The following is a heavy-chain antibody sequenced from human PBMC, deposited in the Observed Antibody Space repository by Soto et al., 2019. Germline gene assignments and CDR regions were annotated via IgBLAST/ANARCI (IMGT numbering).Heavy chain of an antibody. V-gene: IGHV4-39*02. CDR1: GGPISSSSYY. CDR2: IYYSGST. J-gene: IGHJ1*01. Sequence: SETLSLTCTVSGGPISSSSYYWGWIRQPPGKGLEWIGSIYYSGSTSYNPSLKSRVTISVDTSKNHFSLKLSSVTAADTAVYYCARLGFSGSYYVNRAEYVQPWGQGTLVTVS. D-gene: IGHD1-26*01. CDR3: ARLGFSGSYYVNRAEYVQP.